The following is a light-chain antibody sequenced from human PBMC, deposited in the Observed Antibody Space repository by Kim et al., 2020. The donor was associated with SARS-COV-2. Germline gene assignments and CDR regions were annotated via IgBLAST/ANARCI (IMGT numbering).Light chain of an antibody. V-gene: IGLV3-21*04. Sequence: APGKTARVTCGGNNIGSKSVHWYQQKPGQAPVLVIYYDSDRPSGIPERFSGSNSGNTATLTISRVEAGDEADYYCQVWDGSSDRVVFGGGTKLTVL. J-gene: IGLJ2*01. CDR1: NIGSKS. CDR2: YDS. CDR3: QVWDGSSDRVV.